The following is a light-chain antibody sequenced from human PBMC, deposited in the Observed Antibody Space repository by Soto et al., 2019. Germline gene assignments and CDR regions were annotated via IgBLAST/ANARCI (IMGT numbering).Light chain of an antibody. Sequence: EMVFTQSPCTLSLSPRERATLPYSASQSVSSNYLAWYQQKPGQAPRLLIYGASIRATGIPARFTGSGSGTEFTLTISSLQSEDFAVYYCQHYNNWPPWTLGQGTKVDIK. J-gene: IGKJ1*01. V-gene: IGKV3-15*01. CDR2: GAS. CDR1: QSVSSN. CDR3: QHYNNWPPWT.